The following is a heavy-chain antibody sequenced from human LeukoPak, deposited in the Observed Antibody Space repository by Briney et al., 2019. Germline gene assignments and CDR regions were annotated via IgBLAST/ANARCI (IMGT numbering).Heavy chain of an antibody. V-gene: IGHV4-30-4*01. CDR2: IYYSGST. CDR3: ARTPIAVAGTGWFDP. D-gene: IGHD6-19*01. Sequence: PSQTLSLTCTVSGGSISSGDYYWSWIRQPPGKGLEWIGYIYYSGSTYYNPSLKSRVTISVDTSKNQFSLKLSSVTAADTAVYYCARTPIAVAGTGWFDPWGQGTLVTVSS. CDR1: GGSISSGDYY. J-gene: IGHJ5*02.